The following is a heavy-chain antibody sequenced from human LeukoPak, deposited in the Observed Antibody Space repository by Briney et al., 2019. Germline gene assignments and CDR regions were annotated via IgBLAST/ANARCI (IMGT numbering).Heavy chain of an antibody. CDR2: IYYSGST. V-gene: IGHV4-59*01. Sequence: SETLSLTCTVSGGSISSYYWSWIRQPPGKGLEWIGYIYYSGSTNYNPSLKSRVTISVDTSKNQFSLKLSSVTAADTAVYYCARVTYGSGSYYYYYYYMDVWGKGTTVTISS. CDR3: ARVTYGSGSYYYYYYYMDV. CDR1: GGSISSYY. J-gene: IGHJ6*03. D-gene: IGHD3-10*01.